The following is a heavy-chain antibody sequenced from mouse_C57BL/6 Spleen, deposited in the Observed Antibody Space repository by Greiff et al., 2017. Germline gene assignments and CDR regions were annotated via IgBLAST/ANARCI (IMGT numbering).Heavy chain of an antibody. V-gene: IGHV5-17*01. CDR2: ISSGSSTI. J-gene: IGHJ4*01. Sequence: EVQLQQSGGGLVKPGGSLKLSCAASGFTFSDYGMHWVRQAPEKGLEWVAYISSGSSTIYYADTVKGRFTISRDNAKNTLFLQMTSLRSEDTAMYYCARRTTEAMDYWGQGTSVTVSS. CDR3: ARRTTEAMDY. CDR1: GFTFSDYG. D-gene: IGHD1-1*01.